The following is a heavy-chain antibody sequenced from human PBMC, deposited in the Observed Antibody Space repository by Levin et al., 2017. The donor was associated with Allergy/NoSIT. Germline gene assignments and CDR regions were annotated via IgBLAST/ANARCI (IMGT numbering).Heavy chain of an antibody. V-gene: IGHV3-23*01. CDR1: GFTFSSYA. D-gene: IGHD5-18*01. CDR2: VGGSGGSI. Sequence: GGSLRLSCAVSGFTFSSYAMSWVRQAPGKGLEWVSSVGGSGGSIKYADSVKGRFTISRDNSKNTLYLRMNSLRAEDTAVYYCAKRLRDGYNYGYPDYWGQGTLVTVSS. J-gene: IGHJ4*02. CDR3: AKRLRDGYNYGYPDY.